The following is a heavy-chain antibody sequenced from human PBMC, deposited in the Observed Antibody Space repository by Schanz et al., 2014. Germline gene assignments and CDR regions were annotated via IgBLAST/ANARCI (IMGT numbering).Heavy chain of an antibody. CDR3: TRGGYSYALSAFDI. V-gene: IGHV1-18*01. Sequence: QVQLVQSGAEMKKPGASVKVSCKASGYTFTSYGISWVRQAPGQGLEWMGWISPYNGNTNYAQKLQGRVTMTTDTSTGTAYMELRSLRSDDTALYYCTRGGYSYALSAFDIWGQGTMVTVSS. CDR2: ISPYNGNT. J-gene: IGHJ3*02. D-gene: IGHD5-18*01. CDR1: GYTFTSYG.